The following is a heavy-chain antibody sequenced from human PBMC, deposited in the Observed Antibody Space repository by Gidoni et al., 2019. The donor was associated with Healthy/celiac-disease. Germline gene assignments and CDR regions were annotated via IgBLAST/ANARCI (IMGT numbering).Heavy chain of an antibody. CDR1: GCPYSSSS. Sequence: EVQRVASGGGLVKPGGSVRPTCAASGCPYSSSSMHWSRQAPGKGLEWVSSLSSSSSYVYYADSVKGRFTISRDNAKNSLYLQMNRLRAEDTAVYYCARGLDTVDYSSSWYRGYWFDPWGQGTLVTVSS. V-gene: IGHV3-21*01. J-gene: IGHJ5*02. D-gene: IGHD6-13*01. CDR3: ARGLDTVDYSSSWYRGYWFDP. CDR2: LSSSSSYV.